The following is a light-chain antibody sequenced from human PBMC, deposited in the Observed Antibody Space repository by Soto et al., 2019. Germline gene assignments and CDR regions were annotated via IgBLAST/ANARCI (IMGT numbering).Light chain of an antibody. V-gene: IGLV2-23*02. Sequence: QSVLTQPASVSGSPGQSITISCTGTSSDVGSYNLVSWFQQHPGKAPKLIIYEVSKRPSGLSNRLSGSKSGNTASLTISGLQAEDEADYYCCSYAGGSTSNYVFGTGTKVTVL. CDR3: CSYAGGSTSNYV. CDR2: EVS. J-gene: IGLJ1*01. CDR1: SSDVGSYNL.